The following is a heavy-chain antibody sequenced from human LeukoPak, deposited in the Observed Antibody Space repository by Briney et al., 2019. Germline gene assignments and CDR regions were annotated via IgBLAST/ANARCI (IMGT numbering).Heavy chain of an antibody. V-gene: IGHV4-59*01. Sequence: SETLSLTCTVSGGSISTSYWTWIRQPPGKGLEWIGYIHNSGSTDYNPSLKSRVTILVDTSENQFSLKLRSVTAADTAVYYCARGRYDSSGRTLRFDYWGQGTLVTVSS. J-gene: IGHJ4*02. CDR3: ARGRYDSSGRTLRFDY. CDR2: IHNSGST. CDR1: GGSISTSY. D-gene: IGHD3-22*01.